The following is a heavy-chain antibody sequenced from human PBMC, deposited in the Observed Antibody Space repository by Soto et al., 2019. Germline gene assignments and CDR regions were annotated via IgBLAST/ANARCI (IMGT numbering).Heavy chain of an antibody. CDR2: IYYSGST. CDR3: ARDYGISSWFDP. CDR1: GGSISSYY. J-gene: IGHJ5*02. V-gene: IGHV4-59*01. D-gene: IGHD2-15*01. Sequence: SETQSLTCTVSGGSISSYYWSWIRQPPGKGLEWIGYIYYSGSTNYNPSLKSRVTISVDTSKNQFSLKLSSVTAADTAVYYCARDYGISSWFDPWGQGTLVTV.